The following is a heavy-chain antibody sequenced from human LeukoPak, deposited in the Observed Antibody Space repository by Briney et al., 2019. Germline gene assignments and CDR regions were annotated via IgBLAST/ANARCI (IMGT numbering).Heavy chain of an antibody. J-gene: IGHJ4*02. D-gene: IGHD2-2*01. V-gene: IGHV4-59*08. CDR3: ARLFYTRFDY. CDR1: GGSISSYY. CDR2: IYYSGST. Sequence: SETLSLTCTVSGGSISSYYWSWIRQPPGKGLEWIGYIYYSGSTNYNPSLKSRVTISVDTPKNQFSLKLSSVTAADTAVYYCARLFYTRFDYWGQGTLVTVSS.